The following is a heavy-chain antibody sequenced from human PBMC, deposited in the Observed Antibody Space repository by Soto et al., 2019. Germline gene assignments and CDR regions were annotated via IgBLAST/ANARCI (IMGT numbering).Heavy chain of an antibody. CDR1: GYTFTSYA. CDR3: ARDLGFGLSDY. CDR2: INAGNGNT. D-gene: IGHD3-10*01. J-gene: IGHJ4*02. V-gene: IGHV1-3*01. Sequence: QVQLVQSGAKVKKPGASVKVSCKASGYTFTSYAMHWVRQAPGQRLEWMGWINAGNGNTKYSQKFQGRVTITRDTSASTAYMELSGLRSEDTAVYSCARDLGFGLSDYWGQGTLVTVSS.